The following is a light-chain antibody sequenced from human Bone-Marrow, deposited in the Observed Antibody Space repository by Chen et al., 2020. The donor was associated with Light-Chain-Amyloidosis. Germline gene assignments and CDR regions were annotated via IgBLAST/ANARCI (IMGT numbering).Light chain of an antibody. CDR1: SSNIGADYD. CDR3: QSYDSSLSAWV. J-gene: IGLJ3*02. CDR2: RNT. V-gene: IGLV1-40*01. Sequence: QSVLTQPPSVSGAPGQRVTISCTGSSSNIGADYDVHWYQQLPGAAPKLLIFRNTNRPSGGPDRFSGFKSGTSASLVITGLQAEDEAYYDCQSYDSSLSAWVFGGGTKLTVL.